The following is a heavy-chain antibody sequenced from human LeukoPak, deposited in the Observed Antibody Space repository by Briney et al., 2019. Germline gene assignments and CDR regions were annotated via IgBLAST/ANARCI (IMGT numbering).Heavy chain of an antibody. CDR1: GFTFSSYG. CDR2: ISYDGSNK. J-gene: IGHJ4*02. Sequence: GGSLRLSCAASGFTFSSYGMHWVRQAPGKGLEWVAVISYDGSNKYYADSVKGRFTISRDNSKNTLYLQMNSLRAEDTAVYYCAANGGPFDFWGRGTLVTVSS. V-gene: IGHV3-30*03. CDR3: AANGGPFDF. D-gene: IGHD4-23*01.